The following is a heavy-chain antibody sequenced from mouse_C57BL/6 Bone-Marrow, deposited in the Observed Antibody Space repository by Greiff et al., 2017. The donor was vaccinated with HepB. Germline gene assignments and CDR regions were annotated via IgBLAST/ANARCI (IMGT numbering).Heavy chain of an antibody. J-gene: IGHJ4*01. CDR2: IWSDGST. CDR1: GFSLTSYG. V-gene: IGHV2-6-1*01. Sequence: VQVVESGPGLVAPSQSLSITCTVSGFSLTSYGVHWVRQPPGKGLEWLVVIWSDGSTTYNSALKSRLSISKDNSKSQVFLKMNSLQTDDTAMYYCARHRGIYYGNYDYAMDYWGQGTSVTVSS. CDR3: ARHRGIYYGNYDYAMDY. D-gene: IGHD2-1*01.